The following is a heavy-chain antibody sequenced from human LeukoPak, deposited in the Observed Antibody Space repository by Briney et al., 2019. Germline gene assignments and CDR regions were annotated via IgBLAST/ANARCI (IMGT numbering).Heavy chain of an antibody. V-gene: IGHV1-2*02. D-gene: IGHD6-13*01. J-gene: IGHJ4*02. CDR1: GYTFTGYY. CDR3: ARDLAASGTDY. Sequence: ASVKVSCKASGYTFTGYYMHWARQAPGQGLEWMGWINPNNGDTKYSQKFQGRVTMTRDMSITTTYMELSRLRSDDTAVYYCARDLAASGTDYWGQGTLVTVSP. CDR2: INPNNGDT.